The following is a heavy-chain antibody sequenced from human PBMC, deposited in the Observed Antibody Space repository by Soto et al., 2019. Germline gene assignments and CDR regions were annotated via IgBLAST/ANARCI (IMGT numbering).Heavy chain of an antibody. V-gene: IGHV3-23*01. Sequence: VQLLESGGGLVQPGGSLRLSCAASGFTFSSYAMSWVRQAPGKGLEWVSAISGSGGSTYYADSVKGRFTISRDNSKNTLYLQMNSLRAEDTAVYYCAKDLIAVAGLSHYYYYGMDVWGQGTTVTVSS. D-gene: IGHD6-19*01. CDR1: GFTFSSYA. J-gene: IGHJ6*02. CDR2: ISGSGGST. CDR3: AKDLIAVAGLSHYYYYGMDV.